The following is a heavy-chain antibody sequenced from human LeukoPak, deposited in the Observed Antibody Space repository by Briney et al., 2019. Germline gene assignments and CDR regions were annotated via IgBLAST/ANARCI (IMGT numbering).Heavy chain of an antibody. Sequence: SETLSLTCTVSGVPISTHYWSWIRQPPGKGLEWIAYAYYSGSTEYNPSLKSRVTMSVDTSKSQFSLKMTSVTAADTAVYYCARMADGFDHWGQGTLVTVSS. CDR2: AYYSGST. V-gene: IGHV4-59*11. CDR3: ARMADGFDH. J-gene: IGHJ4*02. D-gene: IGHD5-24*01. CDR1: GVPISTHY.